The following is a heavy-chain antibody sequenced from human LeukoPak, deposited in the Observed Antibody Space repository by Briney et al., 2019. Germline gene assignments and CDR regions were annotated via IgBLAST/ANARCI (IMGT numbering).Heavy chain of an antibody. J-gene: IGHJ4*02. Sequence: GASVKVSCKASGYTFTSFDFNWVRQAPGQGLEWMGWMKSNNGHTGYAQKFQGRVTMTRDTSISTAYMELSSLTFEDTAVYYCARGPPNWGMVGYWGQGTLVTVSS. CDR1: GYTFTSFD. V-gene: IGHV1-8*01. CDR3: ARGPPNWGMVGY. D-gene: IGHD7-27*01. CDR2: MKSNNGHT.